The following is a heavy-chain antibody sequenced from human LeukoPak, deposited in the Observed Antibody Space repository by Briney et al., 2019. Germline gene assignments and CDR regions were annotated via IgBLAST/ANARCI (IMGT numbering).Heavy chain of an antibody. Sequence: GGSLRLSCAASGFAFNNYELNWVRQAPGKGLEWVSNISSSGSNIYYADSVKGRFIISRDNAKNSLYLQMNSLRAEDTAVYYCARETYSYDSSGNSPFDYWGQGTLVTVSS. D-gene: IGHD3-22*01. CDR3: ARETYSYDSSGNSPFDY. J-gene: IGHJ4*02. V-gene: IGHV3-48*03. CDR2: ISSSGSNI. CDR1: GFAFNNYE.